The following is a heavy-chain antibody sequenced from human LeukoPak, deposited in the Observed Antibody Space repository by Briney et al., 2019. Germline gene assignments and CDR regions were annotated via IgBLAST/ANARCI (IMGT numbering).Heavy chain of an antibody. D-gene: IGHD6-19*01. V-gene: IGHV1-69*13. J-gene: IGHJ4*02. CDR2: IIPIFGTA. CDR3: AKDFGWFPGVDY. Sequence: SVKVSCKASGGTFSSYAISWVRQAPGQGLEWMGGIIPIFGTANYAQKFQGRVTITADESTSTAYMELSSLRAEDTAVYYCAKDFGWFPGVDYWGQGTLVTVSS. CDR1: GGTFSSYA.